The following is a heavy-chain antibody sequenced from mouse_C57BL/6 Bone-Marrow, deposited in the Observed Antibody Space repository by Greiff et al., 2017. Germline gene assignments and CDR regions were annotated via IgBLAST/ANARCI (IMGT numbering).Heavy chain of an antibody. CDR3: ARDFYYYGTWYFDV. CDR2: IDPSDSET. V-gene: IGHV1-52*01. Sequence: QVQLQQPGAELVRPGSSVKLSCKASGYTFTSYWMHWVKQRPIQGLEWIGNIDPSDSETHYNQKFKDKATLTVEKSSSTAYMQLSSLTSEDSAVYYCARDFYYYGTWYFDVWGTGTTVTVSS. D-gene: IGHD1-1*01. J-gene: IGHJ1*03. CDR1: GYTFTSYW.